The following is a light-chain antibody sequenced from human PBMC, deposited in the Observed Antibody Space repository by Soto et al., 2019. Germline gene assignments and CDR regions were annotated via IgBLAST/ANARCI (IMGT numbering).Light chain of an antibody. CDR1: QGISSY. J-gene: IGKJ1*01. CDR2: AAS. CDR3: QQYDRYPRT. V-gene: IGKV1-8*01. Sequence: AIRMTQSPSSFSASTGDRVTITCRASQGISSYLAWYQQKPGHAPKLLIYAASTMQSGVPARFSGSGSGTDFTLTISCLQSEDFATYYCQQYDRYPRTFGQGTKVEIK.